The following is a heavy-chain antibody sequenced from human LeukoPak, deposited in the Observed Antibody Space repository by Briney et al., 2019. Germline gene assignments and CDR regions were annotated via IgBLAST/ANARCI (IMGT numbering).Heavy chain of an antibody. V-gene: IGHV4-59*01. Sequence: TSETLSLTCTVSGGSISSYYWSWIRQPPGKGLEWIGYIYYSGSTNYNPSLKSRVTISVDTSKNEFSLKVNSVTTADTAVYYCARDQGSGWYYFDYWGQGTLVTVSS. CDR3: ARDQGSGWYYFDY. CDR2: IYYSGST. D-gene: IGHD6-19*01. J-gene: IGHJ4*02. CDR1: GGSISSYY.